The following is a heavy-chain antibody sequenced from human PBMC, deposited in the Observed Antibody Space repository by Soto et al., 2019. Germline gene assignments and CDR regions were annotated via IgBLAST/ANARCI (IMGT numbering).Heavy chain of an antibody. Sequence: PSETLSLTCTVSGGSISSYYWSWIRQPPGKGLEWIGYIYYSGSTNYNPSLKSRVTISVDTSKNQFSLKLSSVTAADTAVYYCERGTLTSYFDYWGQGTLVTVSS. J-gene: IGHJ4*02. CDR2: IYYSGST. CDR1: GGSISSYY. V-gene: IGHV4-59*01. CDR3: ERGTLTSYFDY.